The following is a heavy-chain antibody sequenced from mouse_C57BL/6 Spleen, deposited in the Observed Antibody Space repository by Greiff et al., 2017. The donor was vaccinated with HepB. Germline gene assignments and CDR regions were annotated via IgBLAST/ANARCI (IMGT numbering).Heavy chain of an antibody. CDR2: IWSDGST. CDR3: ARHYYGSSYWDFGG. V-gene: IGHV2-6-1*01. CDR1: GFSFTSYG. D-gene: IGHD1-1*01. J-gene: IGHJ1*03. Sequence: QVQLKESGPGLVAPSQCLSITCTVSGFSFTSYGVHWVRQPPGKGLEWLVVIWSDGSTTYNSALKSRLSISKDNSKSQVFLKMNSLQTDDTAMYYCARHYYGSSYWDFGGWGTGTTVTVAS.